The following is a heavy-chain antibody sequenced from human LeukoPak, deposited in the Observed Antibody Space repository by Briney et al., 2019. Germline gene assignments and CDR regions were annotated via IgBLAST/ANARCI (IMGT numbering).Heavy chain of an antibody. J-gene: IGHJ4*02. CDR1: GFTFSYYA. CDR2: IWSDGSNK. CDR3: ARELFVSGNCPDG. D-gene: IGHD2-15*01. V-gene: IGHV3-33*01. Sequence: GRSLRLSCAASGFTFSYYAIHWVRQAPGKGLEWVALIWSDGSNKYYADSVKGRITISRDNSKNTVYLQMNSLRAEDTAVYYCARELFVSGNCPDGWGQGTLVTVSS.